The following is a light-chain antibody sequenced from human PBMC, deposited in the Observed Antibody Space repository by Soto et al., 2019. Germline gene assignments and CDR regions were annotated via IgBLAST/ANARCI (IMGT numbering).Light chain of an antibody. J-gene: IGKJ4*01. CDR3: QQRSNWPLLT. CDR1: QSVSSY. Sequence: EIVLTQSPSTLSLSPGARATLSCRASQSVSSYLAWYQQKPGQAPRLLIYDASNRATGIPARFSGSGSGTDFTLTISRLEPEDFAVYYCQQRSNWPLLTFGGGTKVDTK. V-gene: IGKV3-11*01. CDR2: DAS.